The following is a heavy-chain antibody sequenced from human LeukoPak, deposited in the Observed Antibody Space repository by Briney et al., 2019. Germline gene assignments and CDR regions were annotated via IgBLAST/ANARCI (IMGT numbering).Heavy chain of an antibody. Sequence: WETLCLTCAVSGGSISSSSYYWGRIRQPPGQGLEWIGSSYYSWSTYYNPSLKSRVTISVDTSKNQFSLKLSSVTAADTAVYYCARDYVEMATIGYWGQGTLVTVSS. J-gene: IGHJ4*02. V-gene: IGHV4-39*07. D-gene: IGHD5-24*01. CDR3: ARDYVEMATIGY. CDR1: GGSISSSSYY. CDR2: SYYSWST.